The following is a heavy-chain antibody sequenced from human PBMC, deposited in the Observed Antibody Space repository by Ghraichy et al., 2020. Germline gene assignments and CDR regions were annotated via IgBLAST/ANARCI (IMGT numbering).Heavy chain of an antibody. CDR3: AGHYYDSSGSIDY. V-gene: IGHV4-59*01. J-gene: IGHJ4*02. D-gene: IGHD3-22*01. Sequence: SETLSLTCTVSGGSISSYYWSWIRQPPGKGLEWIGYIYYSGSTNYNPSLKSRVTISVDTSKNQFSLKLSSVTAADTAVYYCAGHYYDSSGSIDYWGQGTLVTVSS. CDR1: GGSISSYY. CDR2: IYYSGST.